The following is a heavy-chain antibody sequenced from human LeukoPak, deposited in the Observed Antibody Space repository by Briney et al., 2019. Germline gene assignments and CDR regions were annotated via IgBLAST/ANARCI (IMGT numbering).Heavy chain of an antibody. Sequence: SETQSLTCTVSGGSIRCYYWSWLRQPPGKRLEWIGFIFYSAITDYNPSLKSRVTISVDTSKNQFSLKLTSVTAADTAVYYCARLRPLSYYDSSGNLYYFEYWGQGTLVTVSS. CDR1: GGSIRCYY. J-gene: IGHJ4*02. V-gene: IGHV4-59*01. CDR3: ARLRPLSYYDSSGNLYYFEY. CDR2: IFYSAIT. D-gene: IGHD3-22*01.